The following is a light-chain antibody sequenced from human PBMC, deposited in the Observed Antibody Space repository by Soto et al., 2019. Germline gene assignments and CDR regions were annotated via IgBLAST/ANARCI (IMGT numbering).Light chain of an antibody. Sequence: DIQMTQSPSTLSASIGDRVTITCRASQNIRSYLNWYQQKPGKAPKLLIHAASNLQSGVPSRFSGSGSGTDFTLTISSLQPEDFAAYYCQLSDSTWTFGQGTKVDIK. CDR1: QNIRSY. J-gene: IGKJ1*01. CDR3: QLSDSTWT. CDR2: AAS. V-gene: IGKV1-39*01.